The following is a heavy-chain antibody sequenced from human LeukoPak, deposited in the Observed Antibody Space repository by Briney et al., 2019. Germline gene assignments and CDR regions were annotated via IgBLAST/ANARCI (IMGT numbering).Heavy chain of an antibody. CDR3: ARVSYDILTGYSYIDY. D-gene: IGHD3-9*01. CDR1: GFTFSSYS. Sequence: GGSLRLSCAASGFTFSSYSMNWVRQAPGKGLEWVSSIRSSSSYIYYADSVKGRFTISRDNAKNPLYLQMNSLRAEDTAVYYCARVSYDILTGYSYIDYWGRGTLVTVSS. J-gene: IGHJ4*02. CDR2: IRSSSSYI. V-gene: IGHV3-21*01.